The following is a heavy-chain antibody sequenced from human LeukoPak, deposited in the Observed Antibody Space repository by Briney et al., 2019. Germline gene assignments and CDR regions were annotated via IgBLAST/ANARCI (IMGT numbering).Heavy chain of an antibody. CDR3: ARGGLAAAGNWFDP. CDR2: ISYDGSNK. V-gene: IGHV3-30-3*01. J-gene: IGHJ5*02. D-gene: IGHD6-13*01. Sequence: GGSLRLSCAASGFTFSSYAMPWVRQAPGKGLEWVAVISYDGSNKYYADSVKGRFTISRDNSKNTLYLQMNSLRAEDTAVYYCARGGLAAAGNWFDPWGQGTLVTVSS. CDR1: GFTFSSYA.